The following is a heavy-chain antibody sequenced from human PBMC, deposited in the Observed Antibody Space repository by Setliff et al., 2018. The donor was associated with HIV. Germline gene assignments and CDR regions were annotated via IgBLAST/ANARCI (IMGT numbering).Heavy chain of an antibody. CDR3: VRDDYGYNGKGFDH. V-gene: IGHV4-34*01. J-gene: IGHJ4*02. CDR1: GGSFSGYN. Sequence: SETLSLTCAVYGGSFSGYNWSWIRQPPGKGLEWIGEINHSGSTNYNPSLKTRVTISVDTSKNQISLRLSSVTAADTAMYYCVRDDYGYNGKGFDHWGQGILVTVSS. D-gene: IGHD4-17*01. CDR2: INHSGST.